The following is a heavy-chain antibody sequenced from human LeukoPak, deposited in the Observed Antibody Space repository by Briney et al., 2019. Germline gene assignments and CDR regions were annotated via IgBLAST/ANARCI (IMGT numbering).Heavy chain of an antibody. Sequence: GRSLRLSCAASGFTFSRYPMHWVRQAPGKGLEWVAVMSYDGSNKYYADSVKGRFTISRDNSKNTLYLQMNSLRAEDTAVYYCARSGGSYYAPLSYWGQGTLVTVSS. V-gene: IGHV3-30*04. CDR3: ARSGGSYYAPLSY. D-gene: IGHD1-26*01. J-gene: IGHJ4*02. CDR2: MSYDGSNK. CDR1: GFTFSRYP.